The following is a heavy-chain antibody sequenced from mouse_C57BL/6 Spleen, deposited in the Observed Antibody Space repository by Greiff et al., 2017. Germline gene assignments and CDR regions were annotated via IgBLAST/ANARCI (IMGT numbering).Heavy chain of an antibody. J-gene: IGHJ2*01. CDR2: IDPENGDT. V-gene: IGHV14-4*01. CDR3: TTRSSDY. D-gene: IGHD1-3*01. Sequence: EVQRVESGAELVRPGASVKLSCTASGFNIKDDYMHWVKQRPEQGLEWIGWIDPENGDTEYASKFQGKATITADTSSNTAYRQLSSLTSEDTAVYYCTTRSSDYWGQGTTLTVSS. CDR1: GFNIKDDY.